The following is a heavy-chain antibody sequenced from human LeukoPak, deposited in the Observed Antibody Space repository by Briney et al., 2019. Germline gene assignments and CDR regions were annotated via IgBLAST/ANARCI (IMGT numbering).Heavy chain of an antibody. CDR2: IYSGGTT. V-gene: IGHV3-53*01. CDR1: GLTVSSNY. J-gene: IGHJ4*02. D-gene: IGHD4-17*01. Sequence: GGSLRLSCAASGLTVSSNYMSWVRQAPGKGLEWVSVIYSGGTTYYADSVKGRFTISRDNSKNTLYLQMNSLSAEDTAVYYCAREPPYGDYFDYWGQGTLVTVSS. CDR3: AREPPYGDYFDY.